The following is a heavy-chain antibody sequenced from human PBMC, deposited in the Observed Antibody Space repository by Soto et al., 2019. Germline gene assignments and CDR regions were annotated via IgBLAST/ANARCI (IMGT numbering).Heavy chain of an antibody. V-gene: IGHV3-30-3*01. CDR1: GFTFSSYA. Sequence: PGGSLRLSCAASGFTFSSYAMHWVRQAPGKGLEWVAVISYDGSNKYYADSVKGRFTISRDNSKNTLYLQMNSLRAEDTAVYYCARDDGSSWSKEGMSDAFDIWGQGTMVTVSS. CDR3: ARDDGSSWSKEGMSDAFDI. D-gene: IGHD6-13*01. CDR2: ISYDGSNK. J-gene: IGHJ3*02.